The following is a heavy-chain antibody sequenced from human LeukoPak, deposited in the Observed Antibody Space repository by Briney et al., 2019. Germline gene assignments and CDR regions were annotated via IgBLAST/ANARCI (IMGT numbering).Heavy chain of an antibody. CDR2: IYHSGST. CDR3: ASILFYDYVWGSCREYYFDY. Sequence: SETLSLTCAVSGYSISSGYYWGWIRQPPGKGLEWIGSIYHSGSTYYNPSLKSRVTISVDTSKNQFSLKLSSVTAADTAVYYCASILFYDYVWGSCREYYFDYWGQGTLVTVSS. J-gene: IGHJ4*02. D-gene: IGHD3-16*02. V-gene: IGHV4-38-2*01. CDR1: GYSISSGYY.